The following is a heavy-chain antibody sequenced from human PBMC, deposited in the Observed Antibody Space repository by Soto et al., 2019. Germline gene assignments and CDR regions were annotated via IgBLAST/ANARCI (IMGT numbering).Heavy chain of an antibody. J-gene: IGHJ6*02. V-gene: IGHV4-34*01. CDR3: ARGWFGELFLYYYYYGMDV. Sequence: PSETLSLTCAVYGGSFSGYYWSWIRQPPGKGLEWIGEINHSGSTNYNPSLKSRVTISVDTSKNQFSLKLSSVTAPDTAVYYCARGWFGELFLYYYYYGMDVWGQGTTVTVSS. D-gene: IGHD3-10*01. CDR2: INHSGST. CDR1: GGSFSGYY.